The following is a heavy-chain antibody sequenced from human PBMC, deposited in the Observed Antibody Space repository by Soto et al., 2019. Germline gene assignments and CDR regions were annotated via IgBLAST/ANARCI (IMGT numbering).Heavy chain of an antibody. CDR3: AKGAGGGPYSSSFFDQ. D-gene: IGHD6-6*01. CDR1: GFTFSSYA. Sequence: EVQVLESGGGLVQPGGSLRLSCAASGFTFSSYAMSWVRQAPGKGLEWVSSISGSGGSTYYADSVKGRFTISRDNSKNTLYRQMNTLRAEDTAVYYCAKGAGGGPYSSSFFDQWGQGTLVTVST. CDR2: ISGSGGST. V-gene: IGHV3-23*01. J-gene: IGHJ4*02.